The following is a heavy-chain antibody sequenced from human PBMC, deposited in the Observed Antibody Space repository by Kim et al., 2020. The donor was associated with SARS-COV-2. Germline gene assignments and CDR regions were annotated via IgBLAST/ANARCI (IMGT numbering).Heavy chain of an antibody. D-gene: IGHD3-9*01. V-gene: IGHV3-30*07. J-gene: IGHJ4*02. Sequence: DSVKGRFTISRDNSKNTLYLKMNSRRAEDTAVYYCARGTRYFDWLPYFDYWGQGTLVTVSS. CDR3: ARGTRYFDWLPYFDY.